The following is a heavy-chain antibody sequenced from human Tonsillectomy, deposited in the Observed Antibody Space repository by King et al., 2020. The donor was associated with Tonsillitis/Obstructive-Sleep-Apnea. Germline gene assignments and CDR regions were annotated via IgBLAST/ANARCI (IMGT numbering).Heavy chain of an antibody. D-gene: IGHD5-24*01. J-gene: IGHJ4*02. V-gene: IGHV3-66*01. CDR1: GFTVSSDC. CDR2: IYSGGGT. CDR3: SRGSDGYNFAY. Sequence: QLVQSGGGLVQPGGSLRLSCAASGFTVSSDCMSWVRQAPGKGLEWVSVIYSGGGTYYADSVKGRFTISRDNSKNTLYLQMNSLSAEDTAVYYCSRGSDGYNFAYWGQGTLVTVSS.